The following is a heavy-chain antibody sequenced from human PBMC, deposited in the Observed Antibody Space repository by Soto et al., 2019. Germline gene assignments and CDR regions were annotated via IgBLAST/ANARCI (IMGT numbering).Heavy chain of an antibody. CDR1: WFTVSSYG. D-gene: IGHD3-9*01. CDR2: IHPSGGST. Sequence: GGALRLSCAAAWFTVSSYGMSWVRQAPGKGLQWVATIHPSGGSTHYAESVRGRFTISRDNSRDTLYLQMNSLRAEDTAVYYCAKDPSTGPPDCWGQGALVTVSS. V-gene: IGHV3-23*01. CDR3: AKDPSTGPPDC. J-gene: IGHJ4*02.